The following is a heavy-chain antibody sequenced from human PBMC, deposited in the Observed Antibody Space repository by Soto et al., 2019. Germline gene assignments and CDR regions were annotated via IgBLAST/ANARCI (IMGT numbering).Heavy chain of an antibody. V-gene: IGHV1-69*13. CDR1: GGTFSSYA. CDR3: ARQVVHRNAEYFQH. CDR2: IIPIFGTA. D-gene: IGHD6-13*01. J-gene: IGHJ1*01. Sequence: ASVKVSCKASGGTFSSYAISWVRQAPGQGLEWMGGIIPIFGTANYAQKFQGRVTITADESTSTAYMELSSLRSEDTAVYYCARQVVHRNAEYFQHWGQGTLVTVSS.